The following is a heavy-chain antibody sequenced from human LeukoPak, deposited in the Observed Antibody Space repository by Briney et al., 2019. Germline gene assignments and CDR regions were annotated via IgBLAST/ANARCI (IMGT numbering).Heavy chain of an antibody. CDR2: MNPNSGNT. V-gene: IGHV1-8*01. CDR1: GYTFTSYD. D-gene: IGHD5-12*01. CDR3: ASYSGYDSWSDAFDI. J-gene: IGHJ3*02. Sequence: GASVKVSCKASGYTFTSYDINWVRQATGQGLEWMGWMNPNSGNTGYAQKFQGRVTMTTDTSTSTAYMELRSLRSDDTAVYYCASYSGYDSWSDAFDIWGQGTMVTVSS.